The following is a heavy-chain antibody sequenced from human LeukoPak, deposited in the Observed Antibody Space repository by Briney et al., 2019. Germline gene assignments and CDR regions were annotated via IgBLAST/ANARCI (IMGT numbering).Heavy chain of an antibody. CDR1: GFTFSSYG. V-gene: IGHV3-30*02. CDR3: AKTAAAGTWFDP. J-gene: IGHJ5*02. Sequence: PGGSLRPSCAASGFTFSSYGMHWVRQAPGKGLEWVAFIRYDGSNKYYADSVKGRFTISRDNSKNTLYLQMNSLRAEDTAVYYCAKTAAAGTWFDPWGQGTLVTVSS. CDR2: IRYDGSNK. D-gene: IGHD6-13*01.